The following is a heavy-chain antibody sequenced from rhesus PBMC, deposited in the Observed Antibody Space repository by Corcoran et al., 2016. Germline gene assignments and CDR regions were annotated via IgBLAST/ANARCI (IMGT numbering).Heavy chain of an antibody. CDR3: AKSIVGATGSLDV. CDR1: VYSFTGSW. V-gene: IGHV5-43*01. CDR2: IYPGDSDT. Sequence: EVQLVQSGAEGKRPGEALRVSCKTSVYSFTGSWISWVRQMPGKGLEWMGSIYPGDSDTRYNPSFQGHVTISADKSISTTYLQWSSLKASDTATYYCAKSIVGATGSLDVWGRGVLVTVSS. D-gene: IGHD1-44*02. J-gene: IGHJ5-2*02.